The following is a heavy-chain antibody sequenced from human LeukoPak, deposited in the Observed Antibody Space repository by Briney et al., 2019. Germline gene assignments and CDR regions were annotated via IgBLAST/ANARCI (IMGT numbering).Heavy chain of an antibody. Sequence: SETLSLTCTVSGGSISSGTYYWGWIRQSPGKGLEWIGSIYSSGSTNYNPSLKSRVTISADTSKNQFSLQLSSVTAADTAIYYCARRPPALGAFDIWGHGTMVTVSS. CDR3: ARRPPALGAFDI. CDR1: GGSISSGTYY. CDR2: IYSSGST. D-gene: IGHD7-27*01. J-gene: IGHJ3*02. V-gene: IGHV4-39*01.